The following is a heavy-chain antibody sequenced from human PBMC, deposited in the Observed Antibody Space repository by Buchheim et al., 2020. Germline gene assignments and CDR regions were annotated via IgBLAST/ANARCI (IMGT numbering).Heavy chain of an antibody. Sequence: QVQLVESGGGVVQPGRSLRLSCAASGFTFSSYGMHWVRQAPGNGLEWVAVIWYDGSNKYYADSVKGGFTISRDNSKNTLYLQMNSLRAEDTAVYYCARDQDSGSYKKTFYYYYGMDVWGQGTT. CDR1: GFTFSSYG. CDR2: IWYDGSNK. D-gene: IGHD1-26*01. CDR3: ARDQDSGSYKKTFYYYYGMDV. V-gene: IGHV3-33*01. J-gene: IGHJ6*02.